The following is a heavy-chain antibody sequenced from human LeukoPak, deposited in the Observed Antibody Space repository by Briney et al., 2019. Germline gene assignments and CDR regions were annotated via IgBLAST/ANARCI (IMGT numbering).Heavy chain of an antibody. CDR3: AREDYDILTGYYPSFDY. V-gene: IGHV3-11*04. J-gene: IGHJ4*02. Sequence: GGSLRLSCAASGFTFSDYYMSWIRQAPGKGLEWVSYISSSGSTIYYADSVKGRFTISRDNAKNSLYLQMNSLRAEDTAVYYCAREDYDILTGYYPSFDYWGQGTLVTVSS. CDR2: ISSSGSTI. CDR1: GFTFSDYY. D-gene: IGHD3-9*01.